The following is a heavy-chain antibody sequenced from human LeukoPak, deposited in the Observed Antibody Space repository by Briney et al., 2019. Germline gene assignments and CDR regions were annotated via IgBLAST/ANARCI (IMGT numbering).Heavy chain of an antibody. D-gene: IGHD3-22*01. CDR1: GFTFSTYW. V-gene: IGHV3-74*01. CDR3: ARAPSEIGGYYPEYFRH. Sequence: GGSLRLSCAASGFTFSTYWMHWVRQAPGKGLVWVSRIKSDGSTNYADSVKGRFTISRDNAKNTVSLQMNSLRPEDTGVYYCARAPSEIGGYYPEYFRHWGKGTLVTVSS. CDR2: IKSDGST. J-gene: IGHJ1*01.